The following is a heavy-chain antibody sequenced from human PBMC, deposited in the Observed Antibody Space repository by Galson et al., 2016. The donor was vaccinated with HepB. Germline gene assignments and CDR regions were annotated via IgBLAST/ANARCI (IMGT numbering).Heavy chain of an antibody. Sequence: SLRLSCAVSRFTFGSYAMSWVRQAPGKGLEWVSSISDNAGSTYYADSVKGRFTISRDNSKNTLYLQMNRLRAEDTAGYYCAKDKTELRYFDWQSFGAFHMWGQGTMVTVS. CDR2: ISDNAGST. D-gene: IGHD3-9*01. V-gene: IGHV3-23*01. J-gene: IGHJ3*02. CDR3: AKDKTELRYFDWQSFGAFHM. CDR1: RFTFGSYA.